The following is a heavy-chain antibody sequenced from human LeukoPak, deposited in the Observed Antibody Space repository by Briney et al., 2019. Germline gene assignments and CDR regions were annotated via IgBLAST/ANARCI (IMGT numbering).Heavy chain of an antibody. J-gene: IGHJ3*02. D-gene: IGHD2-2*01. Sequence: SVKVSCKASGGTFSSYAISWVRQAPGQGLEWMGGIIPIFGTANYAQKFQGRVTITTDESTSTAYMELSSLRSEDTAVYYCARERVGCSSTSCYDAFDIWGQGTMVTVSS. CDR3: ARERVGCSSTSCYDAFDI. V-gene: IGHV1-69*05. CDR2: IIPIFGTA. CDR1: GGTFSSYA.